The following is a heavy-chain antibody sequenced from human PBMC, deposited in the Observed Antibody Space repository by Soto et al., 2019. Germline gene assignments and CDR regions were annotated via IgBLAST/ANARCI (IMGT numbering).Heavy chain of an antibody. D-gene: IGHD3-22*01. CDR1: GYTFTAYG. Sequence: QVQLLQSGPEVKRPGASVKVSCQASGYTFTAYGLNWVRRAQGRGLEWMGRIATHDGSSVSAQRLQGRLPLTRDSFTSTAYMELGGLTSDDTGLYYCARNDGDDSTNFWGQGTLVTVSS. CDR3: ARNDGDDSTNF. CDR2: IATHDGSS. V-gene: IGHV1-18*01. J-gene: IGHJ4*02.